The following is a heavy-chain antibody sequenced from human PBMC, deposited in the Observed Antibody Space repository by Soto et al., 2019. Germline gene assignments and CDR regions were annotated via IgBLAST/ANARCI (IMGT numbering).Heavy chain of an antibody. V-gene: IGHV3-23*01. D-gene: IGHD1-26*01. Sequence: PGGSLRLSCVTSGFTFSIYAMSWVRQAPGKGLEWVSGFRGSDRTTYYADSVKGRFTISRDTSKNTLYLQMDSLRAEDSAKYFCARIGWTPVATDWEFDHRGKGTLVTVSS. CDR2: FRGSDRTT. J-gene: IGHJ4*02. CDR1: GFTFSIYA. CDR3: ARIGWTPVATDWEFDH.